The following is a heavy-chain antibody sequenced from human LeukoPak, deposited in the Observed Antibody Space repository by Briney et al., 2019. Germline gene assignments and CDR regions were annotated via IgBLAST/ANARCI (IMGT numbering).Heavy chain of an antibody. CDR1: GFTFSSYA. D-gene: IGHD5-12*01. CDR3: ARVGVATITGCLDY. J-gene: IGHJ4*02. CDR2: ISGSGGST. Sequence: PGGSLRLSCAASGFTFSSYAMSWVRQAPGKGLEWVSAISGSGGSTYYADSVKGRFTISRDNAKNSLYLQMNSLRAEDTAVYYCARVGVATITGCLDYWGQGTLVTVSS. V-gene: IGHV3-23*01.